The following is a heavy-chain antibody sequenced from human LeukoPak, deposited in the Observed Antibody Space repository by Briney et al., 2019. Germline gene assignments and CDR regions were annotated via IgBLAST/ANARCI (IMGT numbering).Heavy chain of an antibody. CDR3: AGIEMATTKFAY. J-gene: IGHJ4*02. CDR1: GGSFSAFY. Sequence: SETLSLTCGVYGGSFSAFYWTWIRQPPGEGLEWIGEISPSGSTNYNPSLKSRVTISVDSSQIQFSLRVSSVTAADTAVYFCAGIEMATTKFAYWGQGALVTVPS. D-gene: IGHD1-1*01. CDR2: ISPSGST. V-gene: IGHV4-34*01.